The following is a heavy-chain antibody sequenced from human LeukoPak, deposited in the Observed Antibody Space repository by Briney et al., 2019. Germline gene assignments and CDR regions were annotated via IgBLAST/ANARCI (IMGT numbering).Heavy chain of an antibody. CDR2: ISYDGSNK. Sequence: GGSLRLSCAASGFTFSSYAMHWVRQAPGKGLEWVAVISYDGSNKYYADSVKGRFTISRDNSKNTLYLQMNSLRAEDTAVYYCARDGVKMGGSDYWGQGTLVTVSS. CDR1: GFTFSSYA. D-gene: IGHD5-12*01. CDR3: ARDGVKMGGSDY. J-gene: IGHJ4*02. V-gene: IGHV3-30-3*01.